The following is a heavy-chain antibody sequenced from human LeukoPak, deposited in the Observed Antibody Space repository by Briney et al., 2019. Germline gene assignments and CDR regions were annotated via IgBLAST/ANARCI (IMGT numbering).Heavy chain of an antibody. V-gene: IGHV3-30*04. CDR3: ARGTNVRPDVMTATTSLRGVDP. Sequence: PGGSLRLSCAASGFTFSSYAMHWVRQAPGKGLEWVSVISYDGSKKYYADSVEGRFTISRDNSKNTLYLQMNSLRVEDTAVYYCARGTNVRPDVMTATTSLRGVDPWGQGTLVTVSS. CDR2: ISYDGSKK. J-gene: IGHJ5*02. D-gene: IGHD2-21*02. CDR1: GFTFSSYA.